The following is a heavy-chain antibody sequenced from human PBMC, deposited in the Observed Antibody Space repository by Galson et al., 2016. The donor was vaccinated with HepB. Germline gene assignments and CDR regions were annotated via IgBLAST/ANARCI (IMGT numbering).Heavy chain of an antibody. J-gene: IGHJ6*02. CDR2: IDWNDAK. CDR1: GFSLNTSGMR. CDR3: ARQISPWGLDV. Sequence: PALVKPTQTLTLTCTFSGFSLNTSGMRVSWFRQPPGRAPEWLARIDWNDAKFYSTYYSASVKGRFPISRDSSQNSLSLQMSSLRAEDTAVYYCARQISPWGLDVWGQGTTVTVSS. D-gene: IGHD2/OR15-2a*01. V-gene: IGHV2-70*06.